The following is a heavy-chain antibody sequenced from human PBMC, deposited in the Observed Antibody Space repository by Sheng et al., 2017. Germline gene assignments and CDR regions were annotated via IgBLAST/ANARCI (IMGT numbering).Heavy chain of an antibody. J-gene: IGHJ4*02. CDR2: ISNSGTTI. CDR1: GFTFSNYD. V-gene: IGHV3-48*03. Sequence: EVQLVESGGALVQPGGSLRLSCVASGFTFSNYDMIWVRQAPGKGLEWVSYISNSGTTIYYADSVGGRFTISRDNAKNSLYLQMNSLRAEDTAVYYCARTDYWGQGTLVTVSS. CDR3: ARTDY.